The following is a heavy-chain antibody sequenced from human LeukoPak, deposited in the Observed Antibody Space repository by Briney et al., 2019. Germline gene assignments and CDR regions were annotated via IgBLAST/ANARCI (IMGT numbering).Heavy chain of an antibody. CDR2: FDPEDGET. CDR3: ATDRDSSGWYILRAFDI. CDR1: GYTLTELS. V-gene: IGHV1-24*01. Sequence: ASVTVSFTVSGYTLTELSMHWVRQAPGKGLEWMGGFDPEDGETIYAQKFQGRVTMTEDTSTDTAYMELSSLRSEDTAVYYCATDRDSSGWYILRAFDIWGQGTMVTVSS. D-gene: IGHD6-19*01. J-gene: IGHJ3*02.